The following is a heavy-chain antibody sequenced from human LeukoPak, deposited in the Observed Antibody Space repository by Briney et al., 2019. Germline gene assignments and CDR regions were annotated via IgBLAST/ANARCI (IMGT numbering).Heavy chain of an antibody. CDR2: IYSGGST. V-gene: IGHV3-53*01. J-gene: IGHJ4*02. CDR3: ARGFPPGIAVAGSIDY. Sequence: LPGGSLRLSCAASGFTVSSNYMSWVRQAPGKGLEWVSVIYSGGSTYYSDSVKGRSTSARDNSKNTLYLQMNSLRAEDTAVYYCARGFPPGIAVAGSIDYWGQGTLVTVSS. D-gene: IGHD6-19*01. CDR1: GFTVSSNY.